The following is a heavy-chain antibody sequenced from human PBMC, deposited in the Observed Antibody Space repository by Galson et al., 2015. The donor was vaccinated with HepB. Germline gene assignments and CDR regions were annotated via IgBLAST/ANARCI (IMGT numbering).Heavy chain of an antibody. CDR1: GFTFSSYW. CDR3: ASQGVVVPAAIVSAFDI. D-gene: IGHD2-2*02. V-gene: IGHV3-74*01. CDR2: INSDGSST. Sequence: SLRLSCVASGFTFSSYWMHWVRQAPGKGLVWVSRINSDGSSTSYADSVKGRFTISRDNAKNTLYLQMNSLRAEDTAVYYCASQGVVVPAAIVSAFDIWGQGTMVTVSS. J-gene: IGHJ3*02.